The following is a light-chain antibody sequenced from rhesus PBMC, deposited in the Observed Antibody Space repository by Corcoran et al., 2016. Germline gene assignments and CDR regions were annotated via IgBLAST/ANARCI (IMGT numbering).Light chain of an antibody. J-gene: IGKJ1*01. CDR2: AES. CDR3: QHSYRIPPWT. Sequence: DIQMTQSPSSLSASVGDRVTITCRASESVNNYLHWYQQQPGKAPNLLIYAESTLQSGVPSRFSGSGAGKDYTFTNSSLQPEDVATYYCQHSYRIPPWTFGQGTKVEIK. V-gene: IGKV1-74*01. CDR1: ESVNNY.